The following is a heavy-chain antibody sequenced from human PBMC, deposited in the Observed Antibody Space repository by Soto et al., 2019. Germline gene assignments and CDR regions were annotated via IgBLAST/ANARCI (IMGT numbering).Heavy chain of an antibody. CDR3: ARGFPLWFDA. Sequence: ASVQVSFKASGYTITNYAIHWVRQAPGQRLEWMGWINAGNGNTKYSEKFQGRVTITRDTFASTGYMEVSSLRSEDTAVYYCARGFPLWFDAWGQGTLVTVSS. CDR1: GYTITNYA. J-gene: IGHJ5*02. CDR2: INAGNGNT. D-gene: IGHD3-3*01. V-gene: IGHV1-3*01.